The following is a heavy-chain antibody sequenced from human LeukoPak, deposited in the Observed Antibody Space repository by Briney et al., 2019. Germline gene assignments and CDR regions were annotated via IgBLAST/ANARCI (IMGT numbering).Heavy chain of an antibody. J-gene: IGHJ3*02. CDR2: ISGSGGST. CDR3: AKGYSSSCYAFDI. D-gene: IGHD6-13*01. CDR1: GFTFSSYA. V-gene: IGHV3-23*01. Sequence: HPGGSLRLSCAASGFTFSSYAMSWVRQAPGKGLEWVSAISGSGGSTYYAGSVKGRFTISRDNSKNTLYLQMNSLRAEDTAVYYCAKGYSSSCYAFDIWGQGTMVTVSS.